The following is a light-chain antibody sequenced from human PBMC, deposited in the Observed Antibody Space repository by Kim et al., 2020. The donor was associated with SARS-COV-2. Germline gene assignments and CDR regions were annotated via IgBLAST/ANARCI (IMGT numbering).Light chain of an antibody. CDR2: AAT. CDR3: QQAISPFA. Sequence: DIQMTQSPSPVSASVGDRVTIICRASHDIGTSLGWYQQKLGKAPKLLFYAATSLQSGVPSRFSGSGSGTDFTLTINRLQPEDFATYFCQQAISPFAFGPGTKVDVK. J-gene: IGKJ3*01. V-gene: IGKV1D-12*01. CDR1: HDIGTS.